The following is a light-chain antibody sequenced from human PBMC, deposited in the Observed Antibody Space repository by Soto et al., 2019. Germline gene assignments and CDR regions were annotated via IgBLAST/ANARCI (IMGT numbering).Light chain of an antibody. CDR2: SNN. V-gene: IGLV1-47*01. Sequence: QSVLIQPPSASGTPGQRVTISCSGSSSNIGSNSVYWYQQLPGTAPKLLIYSNNQRPSGVPDRFSGSKSGTSASLAISGLRSEDEGDYYCAAWDDSLNVVFGGGTKVTVL. J-gene: IGLJ2*01. CDR3: AAWDDSLNVV. CDR1: SSNIGSNS.